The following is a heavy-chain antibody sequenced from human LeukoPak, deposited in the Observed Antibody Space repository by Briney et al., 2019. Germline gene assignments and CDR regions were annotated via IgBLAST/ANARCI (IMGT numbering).Heavy chain of an antibody. CDR1: GVYISNYY. CDR3: ARDGKGVVVPAAGIYYYYYYMDV. Sequence: PSETLSLSCTVPGVYISNYYLNWIRQPAGKGLEWIALIYTSGTINYNPSLKSRVTMSVDTSKNQFSLKLSSVTAADTAVYYCARDGKGVVVPAAGIYYYYYYMDVWGKGTTVTVSS. V-gene: IGHV4-4*07. CDR2: IYTSGTI. D-gene: IGHD2-2*01. J-gene: IGHJ6*03.